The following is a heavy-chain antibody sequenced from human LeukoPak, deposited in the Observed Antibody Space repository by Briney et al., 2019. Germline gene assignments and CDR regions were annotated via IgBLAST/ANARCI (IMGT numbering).Heavy chain of an antibody. Sequence: ASVKVSCKASGYTFTGYYMHWVRQAPGQGLEWMGWINPNSGGTNYAQKFQGRVTMTRDTSISTAYMELSRLRSDDTAVYYCARGTGITGTTGDYWGQGTLVTVSS. CDR3: ARGTGITGTTGDY. J-gene: IGHJ4*02. CDR1: GYTFTGYY. CDR2: INPNSGGT. D-gene: IGHD1-14*01. V-gene: IGHV1-2*02.